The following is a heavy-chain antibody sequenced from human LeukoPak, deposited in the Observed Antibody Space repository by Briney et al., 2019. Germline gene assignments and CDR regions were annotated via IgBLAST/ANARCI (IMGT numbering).Heavy chain of an antibody. CDR3: ARDPGIQLWLGAFDI. CDR1: GYTFTGYY. CDR2: INPNSGGT. J-gene: IGHJ3*02. V-gene: IGHV1-2*02. D-gene: IGHD5-18*01. Sequence: ASVKVSCKASGYTFTGYYMHWVRQAPGQGLEWMGWINPNSGGTNYAQKFQGRVTMTTDTSTSTAYMELRSLRSDDTAVYYCARDPGIQLWLGAFDIWGQGTMVTVSS.